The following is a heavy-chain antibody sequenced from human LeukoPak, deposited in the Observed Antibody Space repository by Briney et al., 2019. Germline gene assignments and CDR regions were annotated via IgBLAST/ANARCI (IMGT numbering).Heavy chain of an antibody. CDR1: GYIFSNYG. D-gene: IGHD2-15*01. V-gene: IGHV1-18*01. CDR3: AKVLVAATHYLDY. CDR2: ISGYNGHT. Sequence: ASVKVSCKASGYIFSNYGISWVRQAPGQGLEWMGWISGYNGHTKYVEKFQGRVTMTTDTSTSTAYMELRSLRSDDTAVYYCAKVLVAATHYLDYWGQGTLVTVSS. J-gene: IGHJ4*02.